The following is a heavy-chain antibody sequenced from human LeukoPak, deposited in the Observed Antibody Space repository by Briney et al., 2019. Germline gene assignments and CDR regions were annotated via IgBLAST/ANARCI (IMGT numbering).Heavy chain of an antibody. CDR1: GGSLSSYY. Sequence: PSETLSLTCTVSGGSLSSYYWSWIRQPPGQGLEWIGYIYYSGSTNYNPSLKSRVTISVDTSKNQFSLKLSSVTAADTAVYYCARDGSGITGTTPFDPWGQGTLVTVSS. CDR3: ARDGSGITGTTPFDP. D-gene: IGHD1-7*01. V-gene: IGHV4-59*01. CDR2: IYYSGST. J-gene: IGHJ5*02.